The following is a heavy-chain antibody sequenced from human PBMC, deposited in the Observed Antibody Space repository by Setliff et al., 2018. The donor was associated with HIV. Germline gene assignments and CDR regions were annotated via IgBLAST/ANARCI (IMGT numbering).Heavy chain of an antibody. D-gene: IGHD3-10*01. CDR2: ITNDGIST. V-gene: IGHV3-30*07. CDR3: TKGVQRFRPYYFDS. J-gene: IGHJ4*02. CDR1: GFTFSTFA. Sequence: GGSLRLSCVASGFTFSTFAMHWVRQAPGKGLEWVALITNDGISTYYADSVTGRFIISRDNSKNTLFLQVNSLKVEDTAIYYCTKGVQRFRPYYFDSWGQGALVTVSS.